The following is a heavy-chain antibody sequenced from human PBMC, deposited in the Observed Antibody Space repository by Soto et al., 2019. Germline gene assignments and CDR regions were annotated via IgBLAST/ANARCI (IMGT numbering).Heavy chain of an antibody. J-gene: IGHJ5*02. Sequence: QVQLVQSGAEVKKPGASVKVSCKASGYNFNSYTISWVRQAPGQGLEWMGRISAYNGNTNYALKLQGRVTMTTDTSTSTAYTELRSLRSDDTAVYHCARVVGALGHWFDPWGQGTRVTVSS. V-gene: IGHV1-18*01. CDR2: ISAYNGNT. CDR3: ARVVGALGHWFDP. CDR1: GYNFNSYT. D-gene: IGHD1-26*01.